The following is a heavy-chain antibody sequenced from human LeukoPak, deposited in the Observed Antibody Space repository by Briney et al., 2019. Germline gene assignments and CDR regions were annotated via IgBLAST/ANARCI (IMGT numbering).Heavy chain of an antibody. J-gene: IGHJ5*02. CDR1: GGSFSGYY. D-gene: IGHD1-14*01. Sequence: ETLSLTCAVYGGSFSGYYWSWIRQPPGKGLEWIGEINHSGSTNYNPSLKSRVTISVDTSKNQFSLKLSSVTAADTAVYYCASRHPAASGTPFDPWGQGTLVTASS. CDR3: ASRHPAASGTPFDP. V-gene: IGHV4-34*01. CDR2: INHSGST.